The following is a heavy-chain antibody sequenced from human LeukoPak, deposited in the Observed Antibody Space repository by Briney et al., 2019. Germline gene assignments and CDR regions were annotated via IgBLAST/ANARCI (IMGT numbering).Heavy chain of an antibody. CDR3: ARTSIAARRFDP. D-gene: IGHD6-6*01. CDR1: GYTFTSYG. CDR2: ISAYNGNT. V-gene: IGHV1-18*01. J-gene: IGHJ5*02. Sequence: ASVEVSCKASGYTFTSYGISWVRQAPGQGLEWMGWISAYNGNTNYAQKLQGRVTITTDESTSTAYMELSSLRSEDTAVYYCARTSIAARRFDPWGQGTLVTVSS.